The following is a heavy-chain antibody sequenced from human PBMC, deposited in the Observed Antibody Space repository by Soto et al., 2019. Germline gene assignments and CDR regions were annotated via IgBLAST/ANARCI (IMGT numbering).Heavy chain of an antibody. CDR1: GGSISSGDYY. J-gene: IGHJ4*02. CDR3: ARVGSSIAVRPLDY. Sequence: SETLSLTCTVSGGSISSGDYYWSWIRQPPGKGLEWIGYIYYSGSIYYNPSLKSRVTISLDTSKNQFSLKLSSVTAADTAVYYCARVGSSIAVRPLDYWGQGTLVTVSS. V-gene: IGHV4-30-4*01. CDR2: IYYSGSI. D-gene: IGHD6-6*01.